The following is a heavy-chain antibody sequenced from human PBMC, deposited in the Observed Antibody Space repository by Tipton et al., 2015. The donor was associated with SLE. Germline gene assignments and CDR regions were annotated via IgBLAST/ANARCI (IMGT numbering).Heavy chain of an antibody. V-gene: IGHV4-59*01. J-gene: IGHJ4*02. CDR1: GVSISTYY. Sequence: TLSLTCTVSGVSISTYYWRWIRQPPGKGLEWIGYISYSGSTKYNPSLKSRVSMSLDTSKNQFSLKLSSVTAADTAVYYCARGWIDAAGYWGQGTLVTVSS. CDR3: ARGWIDAAGY. CDR2: ISYSGST. D-gene: IGHD2-2*03.